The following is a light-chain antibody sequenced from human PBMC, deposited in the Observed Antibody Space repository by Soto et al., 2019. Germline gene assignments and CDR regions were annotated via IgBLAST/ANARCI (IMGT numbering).Light chain of an antibody. Sequence: EIVLTQSPGTMSLSPGERATLSCRASQSVSSSYLAWYQQKPGRAPRLLIYGASSRATGIPDRFSGSGSGTDFTLTISRLEPEDFAVYYCQQYGGSSLYTFGQGTKLEIK. CDR1: QSVSSSY. V-gene: IGKV3-20*01. J-gene: IGKJ2*01. CDR3: QQYGGSSLYT. CDR2: GAS.